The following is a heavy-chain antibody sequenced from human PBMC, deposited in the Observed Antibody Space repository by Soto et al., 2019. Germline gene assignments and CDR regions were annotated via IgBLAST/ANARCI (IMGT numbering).Heavy chain of an antibody. Sequence: EVQLVESGGGLVQPGGSLRLSCAASGFTFSSSWMHWVRQVPGKGLVWVSSINSDGSTTQYADSVRGRFTISRDNAKNTLFLDVNSLTSEDTAVYFCACLPTPRAPCVFWGPGTVVTVSS. D-gene: IGHD3-10*01. CDR2: INSDGSTT. V-gene: IGHV3-74*03. J-gene: IGHJ4*02. CDR1: GFTFSSSW. CDR3: ACLPTPRAPCVF.